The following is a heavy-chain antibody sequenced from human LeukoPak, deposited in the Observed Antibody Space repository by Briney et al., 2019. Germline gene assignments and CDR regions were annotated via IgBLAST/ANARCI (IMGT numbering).Heavy chain of an antibody. Sequence: ASVKVSCKASGYTFTSYDINWVRQATGQGLEWMGWMNPNSGNTGYAQKFQGRVTMTRNTSISTAYMELSSLRSEDTAVYYCARGTTMDSGSYYSGWFDPWGQGTLVTVSS. D-gene: IGHD1-26*01. V-gene: IGHV1-8*01. CDR2: MNPNSGNT. CDR1: GYTFTSYD. CDR3: ARGTTMDSGSYYSGWFDP. J-gene: IGHJ5*02.